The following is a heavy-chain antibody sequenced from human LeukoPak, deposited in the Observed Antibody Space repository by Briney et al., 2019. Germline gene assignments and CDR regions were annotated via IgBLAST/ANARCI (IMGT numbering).Heavy chain of an antibody. CDR1: GFTFIDYD. CDR2: IGIRGDT. V-gene: IGHV3-13*01. CDR3: ARGGIQVSGIDEFDY. Sequence: GGSLRLSCAASGFTFIDYDMHWVRQVIGKGLEWVSAIGIRGDTHYSGSVMGRFTISRENAESSLYLQMNSLRAEDTAVYYCARGGIQVSGIDEFDYWGQGTLVTDSS. J-gene: IGHJ4*02. D-gene: IGHD6-19*01.